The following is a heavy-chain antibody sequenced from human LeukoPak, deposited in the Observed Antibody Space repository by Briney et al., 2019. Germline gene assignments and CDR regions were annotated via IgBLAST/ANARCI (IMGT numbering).Heavy chain of an antibody. CDR3: ARHGSGRPRPYFYGSGSPFDY. CDR2: IYYSGST. J-gene: IGHJ4*02. V-gene: IGHV4-39*01. Sequence: SETLSLTCTVSGGSISSSSYYWGWIRQPPGKGLEWIGSIYYSGSTYYNPSLKSRVTISVDTSKNQFSLKLSSVTAADTAVYYCARHGSGRPRPYFYGSGSPFDYWGQGSLVTVSS. D-gene: IGHD3-10*01. CDR1: GGSISSSSYY.